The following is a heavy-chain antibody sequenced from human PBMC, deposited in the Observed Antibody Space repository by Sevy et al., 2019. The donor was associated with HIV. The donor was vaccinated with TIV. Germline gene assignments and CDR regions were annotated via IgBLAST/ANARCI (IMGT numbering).Heavy chain of an antibody. CDR3: TRGDPIVPPAGYYYYMDV. CDR2: INSDGSST. V-gene: IGHV3-74*01. D-gene: IGHD1-26*01. J-gene: IGHJ6*03. CDR1: GFTFDSYW. Sequence: GGSLRLSCVASGFTFDSYWMHWVRQAPGKGLVWVSRINSDGSSTPYADSVKGRFTISRDNAKNTLYLQLNRLGAEDTAVYYCTRGDPIVPPAGYYYYMDVWGKGTTVTVSS.